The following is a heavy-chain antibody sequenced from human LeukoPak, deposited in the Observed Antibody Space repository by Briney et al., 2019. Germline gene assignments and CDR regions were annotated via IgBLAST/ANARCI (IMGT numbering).Heavy chain of an antibody. CDR2: IYYSGST. V-gene: IGHV4-39*07. J-gene: IGHJ4*02. D-gene: IGHD3-22*01. CDR1: GGSISSSSYY. Sequence: SETLSLTCTVSGGSISSSSYYWGWIRQPPGKGLEWIGSIYYSGSTYYNPSLKSRVTISVDTSKNQFSLKLSSVTAADTAVYYCARVRGTYYYASSGYFPDYWGQGTLVTVSS. CDR3: ARVRGTYYYASSGYFPDY.